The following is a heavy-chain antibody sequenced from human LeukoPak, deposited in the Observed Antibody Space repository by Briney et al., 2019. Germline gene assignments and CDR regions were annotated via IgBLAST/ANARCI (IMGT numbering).Heavy chain of an antibody. CDR2: IYYSGST. Sequence: PSETLSLTCAVYGGSFSGYYWSWIRQHPGKGLEWIGYIYYSGSTYYNPSLKSRVTISVDTSKNQFSLKLSSVTAADTAVYYCARGLGDSSGWYYFDYWGQGTLVTVSS. J-gene: IGHJ4*02. CDR1: GGSFSGYY. CDR3: ARGLGDSSGWYYFDY. D-gene: IGHD6-19*01. V-gene: IGHV4-31*11.